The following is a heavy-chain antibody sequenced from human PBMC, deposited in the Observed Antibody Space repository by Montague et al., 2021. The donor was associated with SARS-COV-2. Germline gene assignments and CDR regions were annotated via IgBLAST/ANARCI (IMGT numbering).Heavy chain of an antibody. CDR3: ARDHYHSSWFKY. V-gene: IGHV4-39*07. D-gene: IGHD6-13*01. CDR2: MSYSGXT. CDR1: DDSSSSSIYY. Sequence: SETLSLTCTVSDDSSSSSIYYWGWIRQPPGKGLEWIGTMSYSGXTXHXXXXHSRVAISVDTSKKRFSLRLTSVTAADTAVYFCARDHYHSSWFKYWGPGTLVTVSS. J-gene: IGHJ4*02.